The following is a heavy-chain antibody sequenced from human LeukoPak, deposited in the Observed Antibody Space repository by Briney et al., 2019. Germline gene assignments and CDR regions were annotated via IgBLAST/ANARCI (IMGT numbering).Heavy chain of an antibody. CDR3: ARDFSNWNQDYYYYYMDV. CDR1: GYTFTGYY. D-gene: IGHD1-20*01. J-gene: IGHJ6*03. Sequence: ASVKVSCKASGYTFTGYYMHWVRQAPGQGLEWMGWINPNSGGTNYAQKFQGRVTMTRDTSISTAYMELSRLRSDDTAVYYCARDFSNWNQDYYYYYMDVWGKGTTVTVSS. CDR2: INPNSGGT. V-gene: IGHV1-2*02.